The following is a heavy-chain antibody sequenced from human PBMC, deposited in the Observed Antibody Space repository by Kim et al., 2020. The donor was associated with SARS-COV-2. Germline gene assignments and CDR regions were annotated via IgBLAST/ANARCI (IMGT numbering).Heavy chain of an antibody. Sequence: SYPNYSPSFQGHVTISADKSISTAYLQWSSLKASDTAMYYCARQGSWFDPWGQGTLVTVSS. CDR3: ARQGSWFDP. J-gene: IGHJ5*02. CDR2: SYP. D-gene: IGHD2-15*01. V-gene: IGHV5-10-1*01.